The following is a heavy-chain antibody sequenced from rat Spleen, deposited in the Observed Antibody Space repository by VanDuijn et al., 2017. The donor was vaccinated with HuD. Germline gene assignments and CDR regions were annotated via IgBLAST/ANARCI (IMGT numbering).Heavy chain of an antibody. D-gene: IGHD1-10*01. CDR3: TQQLGDWFAY. Sequence: EVQLVESDGGLVQPGRSLKLSCAASGFTFSNYYMAWVRQAPTKGLEWVAIISYDGYITYYRDSVKGRFTISRDNAKSTLYLQMDSLRSEDTATYYCTQQLGDWFAYWGQGTLVTVSS. J-gene: IGHJ3*01. CDR2: ISYDGYIT. V-gene: IGHV5-20*01. CDR1: GFTFSNYY.